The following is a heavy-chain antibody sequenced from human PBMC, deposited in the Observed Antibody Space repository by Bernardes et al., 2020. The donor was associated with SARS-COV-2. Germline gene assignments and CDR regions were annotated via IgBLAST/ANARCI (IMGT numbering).Heavy chain of an antibody. V-gene: IGHV4-34*01. CDR3: ARGTPVSIPKYGGYRR. D-gene: IGHD5-12*01. CDR2: INHSGST. Sequence: SETLSLTCAVYGGSFSGYYWSWIRQPPGKGLEWIGEINHSGSTNYNPSLKSRVTISVDTSKNQFSLKLSSVTAADTAVYYCARGTPVSIPKYGGYRRWGQGTLVTVSS. CDR1: GGSFSGYY. J-gene: IGHJ4*02.